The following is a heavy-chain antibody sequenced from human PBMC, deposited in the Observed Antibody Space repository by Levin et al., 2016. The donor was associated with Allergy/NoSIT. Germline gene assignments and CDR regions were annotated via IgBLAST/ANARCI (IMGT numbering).Heavy chain of an antibody. CDR1: GGSFSGYY. D-gene: IGHD5-24*01. Sequence: GSLRLSCAVYGGSFSGYYWSWIRQPPGKGLEWIGEINHSGSTNYNPSLKSRVTISVDMSKNQFSLKLNSLTAADTAVYYCARVYLGDGYNYYFDYWGQGTLVTVSS. V-gene: IGHV4-34*01. J-gene: IGHJ4*02. CDR2: INHSGST. CDR3: ARVYLGDGYNYYFDY.